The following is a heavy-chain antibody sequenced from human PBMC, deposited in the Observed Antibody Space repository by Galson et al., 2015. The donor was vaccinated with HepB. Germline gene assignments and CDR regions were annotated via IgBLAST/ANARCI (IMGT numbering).Heavy chain of an antibody. Sequence: QSGAEVKKPGESLRISCKGSGYSFTSYWISWVRQMPGKGLEWMGRIDPSDSYTNYSPSFQGHVTISADKSVSTAYLQWSSLKASDTAMYYCASVPPAYDSSGYPGDYWGQGTLVTVSS. CDR3: ASVPPAYDSSGYPGDY. D-gene: IGHD3-22*01. CDR1: GYSFTSYW. J-gene: IGHJ4*02. CDR2: IDPSDSYT. V-gene: IGHV5-10-1*01.